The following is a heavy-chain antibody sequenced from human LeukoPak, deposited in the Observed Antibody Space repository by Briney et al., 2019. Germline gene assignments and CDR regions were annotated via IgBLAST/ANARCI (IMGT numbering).Heavy chain of an antibody. CDR3: ARDLTLNYFDS. J-gene: IGHJ4*02. CDR1: GGSISSGDYY. Sequence: SETLSLTCTVSGGSISSGDYYWSWIRQPPGKGLEWIGYIYYSGSTYYNPSLKSRVTISVDTSKNQFSLKLSSVTAADTAVYYCARDLTLNYFDSWGQGTLVTVSS. V-gene: IGHV4-30-4*01. CDR2: IYYSGST.